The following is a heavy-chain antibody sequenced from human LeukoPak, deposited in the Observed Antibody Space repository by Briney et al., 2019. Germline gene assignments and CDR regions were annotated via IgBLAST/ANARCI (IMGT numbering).Heavy chain of an antibody. V-gene: IGHV4-39*01. J-gene: IGHJ6*02. CDR2: IYYSGST. D-gene: IGHD2/OR15-2a*01. Sequence: TSETLSLTCTVSGGSISSSSYYWGWIRQPPGKGLEWIGSIYYSGSTYYNPSLKSRVTISVDTSKNQFSLKLSSVTAADTAVYYCARSPSLSNIWYYYYGMDVWGQGTTVTVSS. CDR3: ARSPSLSNIWYYYYGMDV. CDR1: GGSISSSSYY.